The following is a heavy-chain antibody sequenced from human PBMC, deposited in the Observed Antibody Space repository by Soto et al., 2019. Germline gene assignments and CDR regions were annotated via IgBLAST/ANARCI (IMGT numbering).Heavy chain of an antibody. V-gene: IGHV3-23*01. CDR3: AKVYCSSTSCYGPYYYYYYMDV. Sequence: GGSLRLSCAASGFTFSSYAMSWVRQAPGKGLEWVSAISGSGGSTYYADSVKGRFTISRDNSKNTLYLQMNSLRAEDTAVYYCAKVYCSSTSCYGPYYYYYYMDVWGKGTTVTVSS. J-gene: IGHJ6*03. D-gene: IGHD2-2*01. CDR1: GFTFSSYA. CDR2: ISGSGGST.